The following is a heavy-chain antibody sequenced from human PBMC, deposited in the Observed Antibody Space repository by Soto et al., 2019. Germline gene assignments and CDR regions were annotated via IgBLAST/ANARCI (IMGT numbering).Heavy chain of an antibody. J-gene: IGHJ4*02. CDR3: ARLYYYDSSGFDY. V-gene: IGHV4-59*04. Sequence: PSETLSLTCTVSGGSFSSYYWSWIRQPPGKGLEWIGYIYYSGSTYYNPSLKSRVTISVDTSKNQFSLKLSSVTAADTAVYYCARLYYYDSSGFDYWGQGTLDTVSS. CDR1: GGSFSSYY. D-gene: IGHD3-22*01. CDR2: IYYSGST.